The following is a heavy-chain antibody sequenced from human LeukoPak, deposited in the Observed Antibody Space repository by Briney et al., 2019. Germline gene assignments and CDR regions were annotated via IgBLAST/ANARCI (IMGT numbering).Heavy chain of an antibody. V-gene: IGHV7-4-1*02. CDR3: ARDSSGYYYAGFAFDI. CDR1: GYTFTSYY. J-gene: IGHJ3*02. Sequence: ASVKVSCKASGYTFTSYYMHWVRQAPGQGLEWMGWINTNTGNPTYAQGFTGRFVFSLDTSVSTAYLQISSLKAEDTAVYYCARDSSGYYYAGFAFDIWGQGTMVTVSS. CDR2: INTNTGNP. D-gene: IGHD3-22*01.